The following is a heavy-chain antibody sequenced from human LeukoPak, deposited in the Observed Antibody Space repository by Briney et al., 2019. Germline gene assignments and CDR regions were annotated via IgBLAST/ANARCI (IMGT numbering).Heavy chain of an antibody. CDR1: GGSISSYY. D-gene: IGHD3-10*01. V-gene: IGHV4-59*01. CDR3: ARVIWFGEIGNWFDP. CDR2: IYYSGST. J-gene: IGHJ5*02. Sequence: SETLSLTCTVSGGSISSYYWSWIRQPPGKGLEWIGYIYYSGSTNYNPSLKSRVTISVDTSKNQFSLKLSSVTAADTAVYYCARVIWFGEIGNWFDPWGQGTLVTVSS.